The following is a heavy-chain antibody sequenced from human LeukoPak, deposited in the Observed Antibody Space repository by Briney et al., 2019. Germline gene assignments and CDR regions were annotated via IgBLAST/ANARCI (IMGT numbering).Heavy chain of an antibody. CDR3: AREVLDSGDAFVI. CDR2: IIPIFGTA. J-gene: IGHJ3*02. V-gene: IGHV1-69*06. D-gene: IGHD3/OR15-3a*01. CDR1: GGTFSSYA. Sequence: SVKVSCKASGGTFSSYAISWVRQAPGQGLEWMGGIIPIFGTANYAQKFQGRVTITADKSTSTAYMELSSLRSEDTAVYYCAREVLDSGDAFVIWGQGTMVTVSS.